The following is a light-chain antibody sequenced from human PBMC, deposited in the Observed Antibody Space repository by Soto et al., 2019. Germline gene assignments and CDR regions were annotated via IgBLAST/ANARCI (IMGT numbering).Light chain of an antibody. V-gene: IGLV2-14*01. Sequence: QAVVTQPASVSGSPGQSITISCTGTSSDVGGYNYVSWYQHHPGQAPKVMIYEVSNRPSGVSNRFSGSKSGNTASLTISGLQAEDEADYYCSSYTSTTTFNVVFGGGTKVTVL. J-gene: IGLJ2*01. CDR2: EVS. CDR1: SSDVGGYNY. CDR3: SSYTSTTTFNVV.